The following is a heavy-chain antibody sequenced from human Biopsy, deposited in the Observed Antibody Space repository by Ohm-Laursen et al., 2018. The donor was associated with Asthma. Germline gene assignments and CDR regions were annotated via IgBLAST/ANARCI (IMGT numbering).Heavy chain of an antibody. Sequence: SVTASCKASGDSLGSFINYAISWVRQAPRQGLEWMGGLIPVLGTADYAPMFEGRVTITADESTSTAYLELTSLRFEDTAVYYCARGYSGTDRIVYYYSGMEVWGQGTTVTVSS. J-gene: IGHJ6*02. CDR3: ARGYSGTDRIVYYYSGMEV. CDR1: GDSLGSFINYA. V-gene: IGHV1-69*13. D-gene: IGHD5-12*01. CDR2: LIPVLGTA.